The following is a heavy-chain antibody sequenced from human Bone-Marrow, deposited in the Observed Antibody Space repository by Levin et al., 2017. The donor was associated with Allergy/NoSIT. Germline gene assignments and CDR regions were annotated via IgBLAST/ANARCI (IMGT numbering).Heavy chain of an antibody. CDR2: VIHTGIT. CDR1: GGSFSGYY. V-gene: IGHV4-34*12. J-gene: IGHJ4*02. CDR3: ARFYVAKLDF. D-gene: IGHD4-23*01. Sequence: SETLSLTCAVSGGSFSGYYWSWIRQPPGKGLEWIGEVIHTGITHYNPSLKSRVTISLDMSKNQVSLKMTAVTAADTAMYYCARFYVAKLDFWGQGSLVTVSS.